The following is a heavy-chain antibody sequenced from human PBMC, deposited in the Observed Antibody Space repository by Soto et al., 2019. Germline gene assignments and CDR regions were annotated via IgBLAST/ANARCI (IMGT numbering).Heavy chain of an antibody. CDR3: ARDLGIAVAGTDYYYYYYTDV. D-gene: IGHD6-19*01. Sequence: GGSLRLSCAASGFTFSSYSMNWVRQAPGKGLEWVSSISSSSSYIYYADSVKGRFTISRDNAKNSLYLQMNSLRAEDTAVYYCARDLGIAVAGTDYYYYYYTDVWGKGTTVTVSS. CDR1: GFTFSSYS. CDR2: ISSSSSYI. V-gene: IGHV3-21*01. J-gene: IGHJ6*03.